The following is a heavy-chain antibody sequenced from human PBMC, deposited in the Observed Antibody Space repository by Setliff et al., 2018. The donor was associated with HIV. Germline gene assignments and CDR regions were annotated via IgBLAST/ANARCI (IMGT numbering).Heavy chain of an antibody. CDR3: ARDGGGSGWSLGEFDF. Sequence: SETLSLTCTVSGGSIRTGNYYWNWIRQPAGKGLEWIGHIHTTGSITYNPSLRSRVTISLDTCKNQVSLSLASVTAADTAVYYCARDGGGSGWSLGEFDFWGQGTLVTVSS. CDR1: GGSIRTGNYY. CDR2: IHTTGSI. D-gene: IGHD6-19*01. V-gene: IGHV4-61*09. J-gene: IGHJ4*02.